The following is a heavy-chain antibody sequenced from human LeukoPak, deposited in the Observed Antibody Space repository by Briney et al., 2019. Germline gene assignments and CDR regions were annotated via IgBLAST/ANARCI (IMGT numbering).Heavy chain of an antibody. Sequence: PGGSLRLSCAASGFTFSSYSMNWVPQAPGQGLEWVSYISSSSSNIYYADSVKGRFTISRDNAKNSLYLQMNSLRAEDTAVYSCARVGYCSSTSCRSQKWGQGTLVTVSS. V-gene: IGHV3-48*01. CDR1: GFTFSSYS. D-gene: IGHD2-2*01. CDR3: ARVGYCSSTSCRSQK. CDR2: ISSSSSNI. J-gene: IGHJ4*02.